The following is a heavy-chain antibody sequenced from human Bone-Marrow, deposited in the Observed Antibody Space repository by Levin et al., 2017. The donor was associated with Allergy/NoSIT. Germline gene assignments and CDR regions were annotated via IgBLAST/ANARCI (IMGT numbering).Heavy chain of an antibody. CDR1: GFTFSAFG. J-gene: IGHJ4*02. Sequence: SCAASGFTFSAFGMHWVRQAPGRGLEWVAVISYDGGHKFYVDSVKGRFTISRDNSKNTHYLQMNSLRAEDTAVYYCTRDRGEWGQFYFDYWGQGILVTVSS. V-gene: IGHV3-33*01. D-gene: IGHD1-26*01. CDR2: ISYDGGHK. CDR3: TRDRGEWGQFYFDY.